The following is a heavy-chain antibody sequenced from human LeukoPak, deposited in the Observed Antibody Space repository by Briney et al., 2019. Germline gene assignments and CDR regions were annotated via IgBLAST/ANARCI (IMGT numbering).Heavy chain of an antibody. J-gene: IGHJ3*02. CDR3: ARGPRALGYCSGGSCYRDAFDI. Sequence: SVKVSCKASGGTFSSYAISWVRQAPGQGLEWMGGIIPIFHTANYAQKFQGRVTITADESTSSAYMELSSLRSEDTAVYYCARGPRALGYCSGGSCYRDAFDIWGQGTMVTVSS. D-gene: IGHD2-15*01. CDR1: GGTFSSYA. V-gene: IGHV1-69*13. CDR2: IIPIFHTA.